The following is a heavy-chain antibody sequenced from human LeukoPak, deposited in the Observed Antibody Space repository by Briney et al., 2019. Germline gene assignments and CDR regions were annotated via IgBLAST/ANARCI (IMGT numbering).Heavy chain of an antibody. Sequence: GESLKISCKGSGYSFTSYWIGWVRQMPGKGLEWMGIIYPGDSDTTYSPSFQGQVTISADKSISSAYLQWSSLKASDTAMNYCARLRHGSGSYYSVWGQGTLVTVSS. CDR1: GYSFTSYW. CDR2: IYPGDSDT. D-gene: IGHD3-10*01. J-gene: IGHJ4*02. CDR3: ARLRHGSGSYYSV. V-gene: IGHV5-51*01.